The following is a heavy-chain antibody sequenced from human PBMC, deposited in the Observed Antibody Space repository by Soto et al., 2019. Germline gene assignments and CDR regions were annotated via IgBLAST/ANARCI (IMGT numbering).Heavy chain of an antibody. CDR1: GFTFSSYG. J-gene: IGHJ6*02. CDR3: ARDYDFWSGSSYYGMDF. V-gene: IGHV3-30*13. D-gene: IGHD3-3*01. Sequence: QVQLVESGGGVVQPGRSLRLSCAASGFTFSSYGMYWVRQAPGKGLEWVAFISYDGSNKYYADSVKGRFTISRDNSKNRLYLQMSSLRGEDTAVYYCARDYDFWSGSSYYGMDFWGQGTTVSVSS. CDR2: ISYDGSNK.